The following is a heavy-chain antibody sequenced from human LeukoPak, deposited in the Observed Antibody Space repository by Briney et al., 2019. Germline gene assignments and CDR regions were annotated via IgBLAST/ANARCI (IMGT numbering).Heavy chain of an antibody. D-gene: IGHD3-10*01. CDR1: GFTFSSYA. Sequence: GGSLRLSCAASGFTFSSYAMSWVRQAPGKGLQWVSAISGSGGSTYYADFVRGRFTISRDNSKNTLYLQMYSLRAEDTAVYYCASLGITMVRGVSTFDPWGQGTLVTVSS. V-gene: IGHV3-23*01. J-gene: IGHJ5*02. CDR2: ISGSGGST. CDR3: ASLGITMVRGVSTFDP.